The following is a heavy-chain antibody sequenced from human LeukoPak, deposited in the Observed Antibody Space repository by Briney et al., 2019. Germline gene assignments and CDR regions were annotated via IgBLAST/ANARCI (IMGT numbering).Heavy chain of an antibody. V-gene: IGHV1-18*01. D-gene: IGHD1-1*01. CDR1: GYTFTSYG. CDR2: ISAYNGNT. J-gene: IGHJ5*02. CDR3: ARDKRRQHRDAYNWFDP. Sequence: GASVKVSCKASGYTFTSYGISWVRPAPGQGLEWMGWISAYNGNTNYAQKLQGRVTMTTDTSTSTAYMELRSLRSDDTAVYYCARDKRRQHRDAYNWFDPWGQGTLVTVSS.